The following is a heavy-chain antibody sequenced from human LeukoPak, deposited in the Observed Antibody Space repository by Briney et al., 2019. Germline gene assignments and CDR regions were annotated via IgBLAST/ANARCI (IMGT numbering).Heavy chain of an antibody. V-gene: IGHV3-23*01. CDR1: GFIFSSHA. J-gene: IGHJ3*02. D-gene: IGHD5-18*01. Sequence: GGSLRLSCAASGFIFSSHAMSWVRQAPGKGLEWVSGITGSGDSTYYADSVMGRFTISRDNSKNTLYLQMNSLRAVDTAVYYCTRDRVYSYGYRDAFDIWGQGTMVTVSS. CDR3: TRDRVYSYGYRDAFDI. CDR2: ITGSGDST.